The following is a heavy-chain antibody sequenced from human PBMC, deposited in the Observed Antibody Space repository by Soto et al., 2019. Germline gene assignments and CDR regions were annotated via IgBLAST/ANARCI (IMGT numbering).Heavy chain of an antibody. Sequence: QVQLVESGGGVVRTGRSLRLSCAASGFTFSSYGMHWVRQAPGKGLEWVAVISYDGSNKYYADSVKGRFTISRDNSKNTLYLQMNSLRAEDTAVYYCAKAYSSGWYVYYFDYWGQGTLVTVSS. D-gene: IGHD6-19*01. CDR2: ISYDGSNK. CDR1: GFTFSSYG. J-gene: IGHJ4*02. V-gene: IGHV3-30*18. CDR3: AKAYSSGWYVYYFDY.